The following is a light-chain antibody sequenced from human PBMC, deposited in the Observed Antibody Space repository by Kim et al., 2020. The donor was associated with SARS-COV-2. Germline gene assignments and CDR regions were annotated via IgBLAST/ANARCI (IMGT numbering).Light chain of an antibody. Sequence: VSPGERATRSCRASPSVSTYLAWYQQKPGQAPRLLIYDASNRATGIPARFSGSGSGTDFTLTISSLEPEDFAVYYCQQRSNWVLTFGGGTKVDIK. J-gene: IGKJ4*01. CDR3: QQRSNWVLT. V-gene: IGKV3-11*01. CDR2: DAS. CDR1: PSVSTY.